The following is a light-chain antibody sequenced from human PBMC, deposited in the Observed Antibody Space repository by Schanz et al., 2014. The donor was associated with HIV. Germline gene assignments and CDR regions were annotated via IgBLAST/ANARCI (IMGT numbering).Light chain of an antibody. V-gene: IGKV3-11*01. CDR1: QSLSSY. Sequence: EIVLTQSPATLSLSPGDRATLSCRASQSLSSYLAWYQQTPGQAPRLLIYDASIRATGVPARFSGSGSGTDFTLTISSLQAEDVAVYYCLQYFTWWSFGQGTKLEI. CDR3: LQYFTWWS. CDR2: DAS. J-gene: IGKJ1*01.